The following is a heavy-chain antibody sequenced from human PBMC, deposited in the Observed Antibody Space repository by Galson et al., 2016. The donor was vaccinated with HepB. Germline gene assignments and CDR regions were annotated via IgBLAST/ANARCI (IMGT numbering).Heavy chain of an antibody. J-gene: IGHJ6*02. CDR2: ISHDGSNE. CDR3: RAGDVVVPGALYTLDV. CDR1: GFSFSDYA. Sequence: SLRLSCAASGFSFSDYAMYWVRQAPGKGLQWVAHISHDGSNEYYTDSVKGRFALSRANSKNTLHLQMNSLRVEDTAVYYCRAGDVVVPGALYTLDVWGQGTTVTVSS. V-gene: IGHV3-30*09. D-gene: IGHD2-2*01.